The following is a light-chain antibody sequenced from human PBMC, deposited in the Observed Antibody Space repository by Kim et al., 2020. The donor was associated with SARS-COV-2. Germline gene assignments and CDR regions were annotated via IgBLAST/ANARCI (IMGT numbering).Light chain of an antibody. J-gene: IGKJ5*01. V-gene: IGKV3-20*01. CDR1: QSVSSSY. CDR2: GAS. CDR3: QQYVRSPIT. Sequence: SPGERATLSCRASQSVSSSYLAWYQQKPGQAPRLLIYGASSRATGIPDNFSGSGSGTDFTLTISRLEPEDFAVYYCQQYVRSPITFGQGTRLEIK.